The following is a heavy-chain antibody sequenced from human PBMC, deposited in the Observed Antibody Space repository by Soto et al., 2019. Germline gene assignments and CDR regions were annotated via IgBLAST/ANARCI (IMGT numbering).Heavy chain of an antibody. J-gene: IGHJ4*02. CDR1: GFTFSSYW. CDR3: ACRYCSSTSCYFY. D-gene: IGHD2-2*01. V-gene: IGHV3-7*01. Sequence: PGGALRLPCAASGFTFSSYWVSWVRQAPGKGLEWVANIKQDGSEKYYVDSVKGRFTISRDNAKNSLYLQMNSLRAEDTAVYYCACRYCSSTSCYFYWGQGTLVTVSS. CDR2: IKQDGSEK.